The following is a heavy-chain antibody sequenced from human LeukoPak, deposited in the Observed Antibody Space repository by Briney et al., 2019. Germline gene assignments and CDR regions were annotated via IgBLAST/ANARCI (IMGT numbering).Heavy chain of an antibody. D-gene: IGHD1-26*01. J-gene: IGHJ3*02. CDR2: IIPIFGTA. CDR3: ARSLGGFLPKVGAVDAFDI. CDR1: GGTFSSYA. V-gene: IGHV1-69*01. Sequence: SVKVSFKASGGTFSSYAISWVRQAPGQGLEWMGGIIPIFGTANYAQKFQGRVTITADESTSTAYMELRSLRSDDTAVYYCARSLGGFLPKVGAVDAFDIWGQGTMVTVSS.